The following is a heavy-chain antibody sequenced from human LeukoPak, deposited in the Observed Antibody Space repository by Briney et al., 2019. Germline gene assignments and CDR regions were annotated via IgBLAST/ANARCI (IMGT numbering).Heavy chain of an antibody. V-gene: IGHV3-33*06. J-gene: IGHJ4*02. CDR2: IWYDGSNK. D-gene: IGHD6-19*01. Sequence: PGGSLRLSCAASGFTFSSYGMHWVRQAPGQGLEWVAGIWYDGSNKYYADSVKGRVTISRDNSKNKVYLLMNSLRAEDTAVYYCAKDRPHYISGWRGFFDYWGQGTLATVSS. CDR3: AKDRPHYISGWRGFFDY. CDR1: GFTFSSYG.